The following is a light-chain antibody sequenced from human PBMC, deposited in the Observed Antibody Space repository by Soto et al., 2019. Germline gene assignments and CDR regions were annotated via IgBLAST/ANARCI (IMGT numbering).Light chain of an antibody. J-gene: IGKJ4*01. CDR1: QSVSSY. V-gene: IGKV3-11*01. Sequence: EIVLTQSPATLSLSPGERATLSCRASQSVSSYLAWYQQKPGQAPRLLIYDASNRATGIPARFSGSGSGTDFTLTISSLEPEDSAVYYWQQRSNPPLTFGGGTKVEIK. CDR2: DAS. CDR3: QQRSNPPLT.